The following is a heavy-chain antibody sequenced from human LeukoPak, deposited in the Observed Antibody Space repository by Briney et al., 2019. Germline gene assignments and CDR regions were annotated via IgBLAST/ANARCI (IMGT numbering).Heavy chain of an antibody. Sequence: GGSLRLSCAASGFTFSSYGMHWVRQAPGKGLEWVAFIRYDGSNKYYADSVKGRFTISRDNSKNTLYLQMNSLRAEDTAVYYCARVPGGGDFYFDYWGQGTLVTVSS. J-gene: IGHJ4*02. CDR3: ARVPGGGDFYFDY. D-gene: IGHD2-21*02. V-gene: IGHV3-30*02. CDR1: GFTFSSYG. CDR2: IRYDGSNK.